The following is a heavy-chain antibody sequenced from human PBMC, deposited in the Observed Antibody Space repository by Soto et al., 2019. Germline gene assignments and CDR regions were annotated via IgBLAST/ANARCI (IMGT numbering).Heavy chain of an antibody. CDR1: GYTFTSYG. J-gene: IGHJ6*02. Sequence: QVQLVQSGAEVKKPGASVKVSCKASGYTFTSYGISWVRQAPGQGLEWMGWISAYNGNTNYAQKLQGRVTMTTDTPTSTAYMELRSLRSDDTAVYYWARQSGYDLRAYYYYGMDVWGQGTTVTVSS. D-gene: IGHD5-12*01. V-gene: IGHV1-18*01. CDR3: ARQSGYDLRAYYYYGMDV. CDR2: ISAYNGNT.